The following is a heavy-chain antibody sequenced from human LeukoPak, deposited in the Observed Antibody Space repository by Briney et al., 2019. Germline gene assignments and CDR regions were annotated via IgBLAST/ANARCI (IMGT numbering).Heavy chain of an antibody. V-gene: IGHV1-18*01. CDR2: IRPSTGDT. D-gene: IGHD2/OR15-2a*01. Sequence: GASVKVSCKASGYTFTSHGISWVRQAPGQGLGWMGWIRPSTGDTDYALNLQGRVNLTTDTSTSTAYMELRNLRADDTAVYYCARVCDYLFDYWGQGTLVTVSS. CDR3: ARVCDYLFDY. CDR1: GYTFTSHG. J-gene: IGHJ4*02.